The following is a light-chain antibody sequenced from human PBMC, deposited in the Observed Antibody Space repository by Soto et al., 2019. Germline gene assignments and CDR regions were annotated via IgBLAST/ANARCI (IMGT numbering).Light chain of an antibody. J-gene: IGLJ3*02. CDR2: DVS. Sequence: QSALTQPASVSGSPGQSITISCTGTSSDVGGYNYVSWYQQYPGKAPKLIIYDVSNRPSGVSNRFSGSKSDNTASLTISGLQADDEADYSCSSFTSSSYWVFGGGTQLTVL. V-gene: IGLV2-14*01. CDR1: SSDVGGYNY. CDR3: SSFTSSSYWV.